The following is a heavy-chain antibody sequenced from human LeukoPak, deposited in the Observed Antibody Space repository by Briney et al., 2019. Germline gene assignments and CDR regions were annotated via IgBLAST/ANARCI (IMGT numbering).Heavy chain of an antibody. D-gene: IGHD6-19*01. CDR1: GFTFNIYS. Sequence: GGSLRLSCAASGFTFNIYSMSWVRQAPGKGLEWVSAISGSGGSTYYADSVKGRFTISRDNSKNTLYLQLNSLRAEDTAVYYCAKLYRAVTVMFFDFWGRGTRVTVSS. V-gene: IGHV3-23*01. J-gene: IGHJ4*02. CDR3: AKLYRAVTVMFFDF. CDR2: ISGSGGST.